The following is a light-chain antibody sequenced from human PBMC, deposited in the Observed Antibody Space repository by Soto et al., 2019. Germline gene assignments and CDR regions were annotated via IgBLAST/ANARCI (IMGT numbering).Light chain of an antibody. Sequence: QSALTQPASVSGSPGQSITISCTGTSSDVGGYNYVSWYRQHPGKAPKLMIYEVSNRPSGVSNRFSGSKSGNTASLTISGLQAEDEADYYCSSYTSSSTRRVFGGGTKVTVL. J-gene: IGLJ3*02. CDR3: SSYTSSSTRRV. CDR1: SSDVGGYNY. V-gene: IGLV2-14*01. CDR2: EVS.